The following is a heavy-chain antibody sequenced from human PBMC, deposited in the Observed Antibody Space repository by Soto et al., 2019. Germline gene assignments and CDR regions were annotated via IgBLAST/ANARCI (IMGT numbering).Heavy chain of an antibody. Sequence: GGSLRLSCAASGFTLSSFAMHWVRQAPGKGLEWVKVTSSEGSKEYYADTVKGRFTISRDNSKNTLYLQMNSLRADDKAVFYCARAEYTSGWYFMGIDYWGQGTLVTVSS. V-gene: IGHV3-30*04. CDR1: GFTLSSFA. CDR3: ARAEYTSGWYFMGIDY. J-gene: IGHJ4*02. D-gene: IGHD6-19*01. CDR2: TSSEGSKE.